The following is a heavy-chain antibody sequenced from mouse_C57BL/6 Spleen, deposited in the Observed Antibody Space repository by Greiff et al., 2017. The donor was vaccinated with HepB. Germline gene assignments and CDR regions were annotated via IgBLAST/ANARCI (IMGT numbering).Heavy chain of an antibody. Sequence: QVQLQQSGAELAKPGASVKLSCKASGYTFTSYGISWVKQRPGQGLEWIGEIYPSSGNTYYNEKFKGKATLTADKSSSTAYMELRSLTSEDSAVYFCARGPITAVVPFAYWGQGTLVTVSA. CDR3: ARGPITAVVPFAY. D-gene: IGHD1-1*01. CDR1: GYTFTSYG. J-gene: IGHJ3*01. V-gene: IGHV1-81*01. CDR2: IYPSSGNT.